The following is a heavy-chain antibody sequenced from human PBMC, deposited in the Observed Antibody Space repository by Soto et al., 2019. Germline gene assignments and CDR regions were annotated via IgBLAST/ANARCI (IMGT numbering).Heavy chain of an antibody. CDR1: GYTSTRYS. CDR2: ISSTINYI. Sequence: EVQLVESGEGLVKPGGSLRLSCAASGYTSTRYSMNWVRQAPGKGLERVSSISSTINYIYYGDSMKGRFTISRDNAKNSLYLEMNSLRAENTAVYYCARESEDLTSNFDYWGQGTLGSVSS. CDR3: ARESEDLTSNFDY. V-gene: IGHV3-21*06. J-gene: IGHJ4*02.